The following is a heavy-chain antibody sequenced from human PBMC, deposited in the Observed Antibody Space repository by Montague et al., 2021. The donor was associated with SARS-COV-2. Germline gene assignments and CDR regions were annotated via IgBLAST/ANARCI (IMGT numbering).Heavy chain of an antibody. CDR3: ARARGYSNGPAAYFDS. J-gene: IGHJ4*02. V-gene: IGHV4-31*03. CDR2: TYDSEKT. D-gene: IGHD5-12*01. CDR1: GGSINNGRNY. Sequence: TLSPTCTISGGSINNGRNYWSWIRQFPGKGLEWTGYTYDSEKTYYNPSLKTRLTISVDTSKSQFSLRLSSVTAADTAVYYCARARGYSNGPAAYFDSWGQGILVTVSS.